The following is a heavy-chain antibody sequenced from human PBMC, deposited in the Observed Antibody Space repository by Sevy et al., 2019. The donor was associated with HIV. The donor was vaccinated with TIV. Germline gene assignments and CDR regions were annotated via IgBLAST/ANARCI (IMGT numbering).Heavy chain of an antibody. V-gene: IGHV3-23*01. CDR1: GFPFSNYA. Sequence: GGSLRLSCAASGFPFSNYAVSWVRQAPGKGLEWVSTLIGGGSRTYYADSVTGRFIISRDNSRNTRYLQMNSLRAEDTAIYYCAKRRVQSGLSGGGANYGMDVCGRGTTVTVSS. CDR2: LIGGGSRT. J-gene: IGHJ6*02. D-gene: IGHD2-8*02. CDR3: AKRRVQSGLSGGGANYGMDV.